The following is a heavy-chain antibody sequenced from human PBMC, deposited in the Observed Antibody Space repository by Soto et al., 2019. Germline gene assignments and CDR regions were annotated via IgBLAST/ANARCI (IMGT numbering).Heavy chain of an antibody. D-gene: IGHD6-13*01. CDR1: GASIGGASYY. J-gene: IGHJ6*02. Sequence: TSETLSLTCSVSGASIGGASYYWTWIRQLPGKGLEWIGYIYYSRSTNYNPSLKSRVTISVDTSKNQFSLKLSSVTAADTAMYYCARDLYSSSWYLTRDYYYYGMDVWGQGTTVTVSS. CDR2: IYYSRST. V-gene: IGHV4-61*01. CDR3: ARDLYSSSWYLTRDYYYYGMDV.